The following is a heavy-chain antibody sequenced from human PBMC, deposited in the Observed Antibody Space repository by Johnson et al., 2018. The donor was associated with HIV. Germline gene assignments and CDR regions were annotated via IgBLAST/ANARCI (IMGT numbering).Heavy chain of an antibody. V-gene: IGHV3-30-3*01. D-gene: IGHD1-26*01. J-gene: IGHJ3*02. CDR3: ARGGSGSYWGYLTDAFDI. CDR1: GFTFSTYA. CDR2: ISYDGSNT. Sequence: QEQLVESGVGVVQPGRSLRLSCAASGFTFSTYAMHWVRQAPGKGLEWVTLISYDGSNTYYADSVKGRFTISRDNAKNSLYLQMNSLRAEDTALYFCARGGSGSYWGYLTDAFDIWGQGTMVTVSS.